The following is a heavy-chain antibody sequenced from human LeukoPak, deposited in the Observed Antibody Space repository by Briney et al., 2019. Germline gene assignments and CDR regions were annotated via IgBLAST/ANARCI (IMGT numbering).Heavy chain of an antibody. CDR3: ARLHALGAEEFDP. CDR2: IHYTGST. CDR1: GGSITGHY. V-gene: IGHV4-59*11. J-gene: IGHJ5*02. Sequence: SETLSLTCTVSGGSITGHYWSWIRQPAGKGLEWIGYIHYTGSTNYNPSLNSRITMSVDTPNNQFSLRLTSVTATDTAVYYCARLHALGAEEFDPWGQGALVTVSS. D-gene: IGHD3-16*01.